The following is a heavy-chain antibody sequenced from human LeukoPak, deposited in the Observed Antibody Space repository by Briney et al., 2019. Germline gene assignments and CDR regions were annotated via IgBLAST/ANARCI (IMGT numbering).Heavy chain of an antibody. CDR3: AREKSRDGHNEGLYYYYMDV. Sequence: GSLRLSCAASGFTFSHSIMHRVRQAPGKGLEGVAVVEADGKNMYYADSVKGRFPISRDNSQNTVYLQMNSLRADDTAVYYCAREKSRDGHNEGLYYYYMDVWGKGTTVTVSS. J-gene: IGHJ6*03. CDR2: VEADGKNM. V-gene: IGHV3-30*04. CDR1: GFTFSHSI. D-gene: IGHD5-24*01.